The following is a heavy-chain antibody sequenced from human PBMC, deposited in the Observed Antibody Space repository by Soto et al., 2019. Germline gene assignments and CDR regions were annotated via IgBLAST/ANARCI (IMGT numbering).Heavy chain of an antibody. CDR2: IWHDGSKE. D-gene: IGHD3-10*01. CDR1: GFIFSSYG. Sequence: PGGSLRLSCEVSGFIFSSYGMHWVRQAPGKGLEWVGVIWHDGSKEYYVDSVKGRFTISRDNSRDTLYLQMHSLGAEDTAVYFCAREATFGSGSYDYWGQGTPVTVSS. J-gene: IGHJ4*02. CDR3: AREATFGSGSYDY. V-gene: IGHV3-33*01.